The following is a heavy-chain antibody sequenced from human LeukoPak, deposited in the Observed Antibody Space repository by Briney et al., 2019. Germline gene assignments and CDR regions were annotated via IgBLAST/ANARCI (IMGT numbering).Heavy chain of an antibody. J-gene: IGHJ4*02. Sequence: GSLRLSLPTSGFPFSNYAMPWVRQAPGQGLEWGAVISYDGSNKYYADSVKGRFTISRDNSKNTLYLQMNSLRAEDTAVYYCARPLVRTRYYFDYWGQGTLVTVSS. D-gene: IGHD2-8*01. CDR3: ARPLVRTRYYFDY. CDR1: GFPFSNYA. V-gene: IGHV3-30-3*01. CDR2: ISYDGSNK.